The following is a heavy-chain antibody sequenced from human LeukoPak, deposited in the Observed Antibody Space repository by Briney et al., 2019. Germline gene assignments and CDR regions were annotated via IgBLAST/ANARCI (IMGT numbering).Heavy chain of an antibody. CDR1: GFTFDDYA. Sequence: PGGSLRLSCAASGFTFDDYAMHWVRQAPGKGLEWVSGISWNSGSIGYADSVKGRFTISRDNAKNSLYLQMNSLRAEDTALYYCARDTTFCHRTSCYLSAGYWGQGTLVTVSS. J-gene: IGHJ4*02. D-gene: IGHD2-2*01. CDR2: ISWNSGSI. CDR3: ARDTTFCHRTSCYLSAGY. V-gene: IGHV3-9*01.